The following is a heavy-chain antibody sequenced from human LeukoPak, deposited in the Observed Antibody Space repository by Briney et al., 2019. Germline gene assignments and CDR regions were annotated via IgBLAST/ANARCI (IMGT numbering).Heavy chain of an antibody. CDR3: VAYTSSLRWFDP. V-gene: IGHV4-39*07. J-gene: IGHJ5*02. D-gene: IGHD6-13*01. CDR1: DDSISSISFY. CDR2: TYYGGTT. Sequence: SETLSLTCTVSDDSISSISFYWGWIRQPPGKGLEWIGSTYYGGTTYYNPSLESRVTMSLDTSKKQFSLRLRSVTAADTAVYYCVAYTSSLRWFDPWGQGTLVIVSS.